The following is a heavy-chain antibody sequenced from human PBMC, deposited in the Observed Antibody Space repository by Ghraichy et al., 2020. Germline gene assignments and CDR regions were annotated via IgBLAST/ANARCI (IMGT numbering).Heavy chain of an antibody. CDR2: IKSDESGT. Sequence: LSLTCAASGFTFSSYWMHWVRQAPGKGLVWVSRIKSDESGTSYADSVKGRFTISRDNAKNTGYLQMNSLRAEDMAVYYCTRGYSGSSGRCLDYWGQGTLVTVSS. CDR1: GFTFSSYW. J-gene: IGHJ4*02. V-gene: IGHV3-74*01. CDR3: TRGYSGSSGRCLDY. D-gene: IGHD6-6*01.